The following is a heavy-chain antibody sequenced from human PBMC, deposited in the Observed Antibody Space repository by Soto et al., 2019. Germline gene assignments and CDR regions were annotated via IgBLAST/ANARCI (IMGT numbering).Heavy chain of an antibody. Sequence: QVQLQESGPGLVKPSQTLSLTCTVSGGSISSGGYYWSWIRQHPGKGLEWIGYIYYSGSTYYNPSLKSRVTRAVDTSKNQFALKLSSVTAADTSVDDWARLAPSRGGSCFDYWGQGTLVTVSS. D-gene: IGHD2-15*01. CDR2: IYYSGST. J-gene: IGHJ4*02. CDR3: ARLAPSRGGSCFDY. CDR1: GGSISSGGYY. V-gene: IGHV4-31*03.